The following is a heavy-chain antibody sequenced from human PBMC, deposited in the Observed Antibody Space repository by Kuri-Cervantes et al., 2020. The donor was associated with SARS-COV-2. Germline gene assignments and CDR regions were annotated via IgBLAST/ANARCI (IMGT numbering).Heavy chain of an antibody. CDR1: GFTFSSYA. CDR3: ARALGGSYQGAFDI. V-gene: IGHV3-30-3*01. Sequence: GGSLRLSCAASGFTFSSYAMHWVRQAPGKGLEWVAVISYDGSNKYYADSVKGRFTISRDNSKNTLYLQMNSLRAEDTAVYYCARALGGSYQGAFDIWVQGTMVTFSS. CDR2: ISYDGSNK. D-gene: IGHD1-26*01. J-gene: IGHJ3*02.